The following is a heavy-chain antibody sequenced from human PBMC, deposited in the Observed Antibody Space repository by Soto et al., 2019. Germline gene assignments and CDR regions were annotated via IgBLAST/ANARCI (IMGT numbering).Heavy chain of an antibody. V-gene: IGHV4-31*03. Sequence: QVQLQESGPGPVKPSQTLSLTCTVSGGSISSGGYYWSWIRQHPGKGLEWIGYIYYSGSTYYNPSLKSRVTISVDTSKNQFSLKLSSVTAADTAVYYCATSPWYGDRWEGYYYGMDVWGQGTTVTVSS. CDR3: ATSPWYGDRWEGYYYGMDV. J-gene: IGHJ6*02. CDR2: IYYSGST. D-gene: IGHD4-17*01. CDR1: GGSISSGGYY.